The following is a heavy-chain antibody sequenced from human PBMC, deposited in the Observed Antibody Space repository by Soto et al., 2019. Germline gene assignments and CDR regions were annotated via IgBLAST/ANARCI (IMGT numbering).Heavy chain of an antibody. CDR3: ARHARRGGRGGYFAY. CDR2: ILDTEST. V-gene: IGHV4-59*08. J-gene: IGHJ4*03. Sequence: QVQLQESGPGLVKPSATLSLTCTVSGGSITGYYWSWIRQSPVKGMEWIGYILDTESTNYTPSLKSRVTSPVDTSTNQVSLKMNSVTAADTAVYECARHARRGGRGGYFAYWGPGILVTVSS. CDR1: GGSITGYY. D-gene: IGHD3-16*01.